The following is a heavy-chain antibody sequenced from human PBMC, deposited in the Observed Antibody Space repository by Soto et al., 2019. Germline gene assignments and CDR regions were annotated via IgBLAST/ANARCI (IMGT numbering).Heavy chain of an antibody. Sequence: GGSLRLSCAASGFTFSSYGMHWVRQAPGKGLEWVAVIWYDGSNKYYADSVKGRFTISRDNSKNTLYLQMNSLRAEDTAVYYCARAFFTLRHFDYWGQGTLVTVSS. J-gene: IGHJ4*02. V-gene: IGHV3-33*01. D-gene: IGHD3-10*01. CDR1: GFTFSSYG. CDR2: IWYDGSNK. CDR3: ARAFFTLRHFDY.